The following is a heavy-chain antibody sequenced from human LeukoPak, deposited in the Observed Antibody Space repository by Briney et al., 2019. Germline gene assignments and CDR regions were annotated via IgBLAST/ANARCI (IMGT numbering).Heavy chain of an antibody. D-gene: IGHD3-10*01. J-gene: IGHJ4*02. CDR2: ISYDGSNK. Sequence: PGRSLRLSCAASGFTFSSYAMHWVRQAPGKGLEWVAVISYDGSNKYYADSVKGRFTISRDNSKNTLYLQMNSLRAEDTAVYYCAKVSGWTRYYYGSGSYPFDYWGQGTLVTVSS. V-gene: IGHV3-30-3*01. CDR3: AKVSGWTRYYYGSGSYPFDY. CDR1: GFTFSSYA.